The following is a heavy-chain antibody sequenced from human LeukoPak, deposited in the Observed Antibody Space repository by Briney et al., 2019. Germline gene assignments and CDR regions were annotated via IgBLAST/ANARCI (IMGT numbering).Heavy chain of an antibody. Sequence: ASVKVSCRASGYAFTTIGFSWVRQAPGQGLEWMGWISGANGNTNYALQFQGRVTMTIDTSTSTAFMELRSLRSDDTAVYSCATDHYNAFHFWGQGTMVIVSS. D-gene: IGHD3-10*01. J-gene: IGHJ3*01. V-gene: IGHV1-18*04. CDR3: ATDHYNAFHF. CDR2: ISGANGNT. CDR1: GYAFTTIG.